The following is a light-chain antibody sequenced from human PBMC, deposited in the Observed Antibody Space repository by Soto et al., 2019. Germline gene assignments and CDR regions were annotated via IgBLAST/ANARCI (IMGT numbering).Light chain of an antibody. CDR2: AAS. CDR1: QSVSSSH. Sequence: IVLTQSAGAVSLSPVEGATLSWSASQSVSSSHLAWYQHKPGQAPRLLIYAASSRATGSPDRFSGGGSGTDFTLTISRLEPEDFAVYYCQQYGYSPITFGQGTRLEIK. J-gene: IGKJ5*01. V-gene: IGKV3-20*01. CDR3: QQYGYSPIT.